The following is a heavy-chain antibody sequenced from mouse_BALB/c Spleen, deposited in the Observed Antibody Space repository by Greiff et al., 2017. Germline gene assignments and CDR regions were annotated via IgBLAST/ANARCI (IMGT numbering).Heavy chain of an antibody. CDR1: GFTFSSYG. V-gene: IGHV5-6*01. J-gene: IGHJ1*01. CDR3: ARQYGYDGDWYFDV. D-gene: IGHD2-2*01. CDR2: ISSGGSYT. Sequence: EVNVVESGGDLVKPGGSLKLSCAASGFTFSSYGMSWVRQTPDKRLEWVATISSGGSYTYYPDSVKGRFTISRDNAKNTLYLQMSSLKSEDTAMYYCARQYGYDGDWYFDVWGAGTTVTVSS.